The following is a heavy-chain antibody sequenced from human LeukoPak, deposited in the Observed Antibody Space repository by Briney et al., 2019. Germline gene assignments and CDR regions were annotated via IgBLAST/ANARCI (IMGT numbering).Heavy chain of an antibody. D-gene: IGHD5/OR15-5a*01. J-gene: IGHJ3*02. CDR2: IYYSGST. V-gene: IGHV4-59*01. CDR3: AREEDLRAFDI. Sequence: SETLSLTCTVSGGSISSYYWSWIRQPPGKGLEWIGYIYYSGSTNYNPSLKSRVTISVDTSKNQFSLKLSSVTAADTAVYYCAREEDLRAFDIWGQGTMVTVSS. CDR1: GGSISSYY.